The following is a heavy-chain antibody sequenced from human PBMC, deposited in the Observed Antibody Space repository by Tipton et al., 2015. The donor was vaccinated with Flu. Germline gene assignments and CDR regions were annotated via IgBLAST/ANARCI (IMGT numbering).Heavy chain of an antibody. D-gene: IGHD6-19*01. V-gene: IGHV4-34*01. CDR1: GGSFSGYY. Sequence: LSCAVYGGSFSGYYWSWIRQPPGKGLEWIGEINHSGSTNYNPSLKSRVTISVDTSKNQFSLKLSSVTAADTAVYYCARQDRDSSGWYRGKYAFDIWGQGTMVTVSS. CDR2: INHSGST. CDR3: ARQDRDSSGWYRGKYAFDI. J-gene: IGHJ3*02.